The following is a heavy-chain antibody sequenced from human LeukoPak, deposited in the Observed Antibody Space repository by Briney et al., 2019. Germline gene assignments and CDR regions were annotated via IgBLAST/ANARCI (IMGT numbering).Heavy chain of an antibody. V-gene: IGHV3-21*01. CDR3: TRAVAAADFSPGY. D-gene: IGHD3/OR15-3a*01. J-gene: IGHJ4*02. Sequence: SVKGRFTISRDNAKNSVYLQMNSLRAEDTAVYYCTRAVAAADFSPGYWGQGTLVTVSS.